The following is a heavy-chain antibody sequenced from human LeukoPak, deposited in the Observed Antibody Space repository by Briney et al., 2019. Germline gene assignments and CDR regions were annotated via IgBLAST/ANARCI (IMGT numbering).Heavy chain of an antibody. J-gene: IGHJ6*02. D-gene: IGHD3-9*01. Sequence: SETLSLTCAVYGGSFSGYYWRWIRQPPGKGLEWIGEINHSGSTNYNPSLKSRVTISVDTSKNQFSLKLSSVTAADTAVYYCARAWGDILTGYYQYYYYGMDVWGQGTTVTVSS. CDR3: ARAWGDILTGYYQYYYYGMDV. CDR1: GGSFSGYY. V-gene: IGHV4-34*01. CDR2: INHSGST.